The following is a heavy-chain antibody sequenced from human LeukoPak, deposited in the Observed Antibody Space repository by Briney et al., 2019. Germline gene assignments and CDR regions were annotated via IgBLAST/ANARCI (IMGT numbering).Heavy chain of an antibody. CDR3: ARWRWRLDGYYFDY. CDR1: GGSVSSGGFY. Sequence: SETLSLTCTVSGGSVSSGGFYWTWIRQPPGKGLEWIGYIYYSGSTNYIPSLRSRLTISVDTSKNQFSLKLSSVTAADTAVYYCARWRWRLDGYYFDYWGQGTLVTVSS. V-gene: IGHV4-61*08. D-gene: IGHD3/OR15-3a*01. J-gene: IGHJ4*02. CDR2: IYYSGST.